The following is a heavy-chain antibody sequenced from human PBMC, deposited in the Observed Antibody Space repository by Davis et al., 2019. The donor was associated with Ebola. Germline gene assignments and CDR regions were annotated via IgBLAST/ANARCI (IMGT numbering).Heavy chain of an antibody. Sequence: AASVKVSCKTSGYTFSGYAICLVRQAPGQGLEWIGRINVYNGHTNYAQNFQGRVTVSTDTSTSIAYMELRSLRSDDTALYYCARDATTVTTIWFDPWGQGTLVTVSS. CDR1: GYTFSGYA. CDR3: ARDATTVTTIWFDP. V-gene: IGHV1-18*01. D-gene: IGHD4-17*01. CDR2: INVYNGHT. J-gene: IGHJ5*02.